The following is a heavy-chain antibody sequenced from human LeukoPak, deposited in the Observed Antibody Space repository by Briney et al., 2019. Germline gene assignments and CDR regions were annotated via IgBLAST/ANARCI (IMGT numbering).Heavy chain of an antibody. D-gene: IGHD3-22*01. Sequence: SETLSLTCTVSGDSISSSSYYWGWIRQPPGKGLEWIGNIYYSGSTCYNPSLRSRLTISLDTYKNQFSLTLSSVTAADTAVYYCARLQYYYDSNGYYSLYYFDYWGQGTVVTVSS. CDR1: GDSISSSSYY. V-gene: IGHV4-39*01. CDR3: ARLQYYYDSNGYYSLYYFDY. CDR2: IYYSGST. J-gene: IGHJ4*02.